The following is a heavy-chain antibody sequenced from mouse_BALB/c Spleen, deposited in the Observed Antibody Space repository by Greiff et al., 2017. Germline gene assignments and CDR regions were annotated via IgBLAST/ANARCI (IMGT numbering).Heavy chain of an antibody. D-gene: IGHD1-1*01. J-gene: IGHJ4*01. CDR1: GFSLTSYG. CDR3: ARNYYGSSYYAMDY. CDR2: IWSDGST. V-gene: IGHV2-6-2*01. Sequence: KQSGPDLVAPSQSLSITCTVSGFSLTSYGVHWVRQPPGKGLEWLVVIWSDGSTTYNSALKSRLSISKDNSKSQVFLKMNSLQTDDTAMYYCARNYYGSSYYAMDYWGQGTSVTVSS.